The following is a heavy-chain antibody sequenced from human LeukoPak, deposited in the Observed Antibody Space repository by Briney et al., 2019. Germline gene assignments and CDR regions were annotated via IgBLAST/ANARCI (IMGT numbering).Heavy chain of an antibody. CDR2: IYHSGST. J-gene: IGHJ3*02. Sequence: SQTLSLTCAVSGGSISSGGYSWSWIRQPPGKGLEWIGYIYHSGSTYYNPSLKSRVTISVDRSKNQFSLKLSSVTAEDTAVYYCARNTDILTGYSIWGQGTMVTVSS. CDR3: ARNTDILTGYSI. V-gene: IGHV4-30-2*01. CDR1: GGSISSGGYS. D-gene: IGHD3-9*01.